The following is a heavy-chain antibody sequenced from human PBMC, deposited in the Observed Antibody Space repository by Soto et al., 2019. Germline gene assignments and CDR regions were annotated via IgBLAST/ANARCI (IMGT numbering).Heavy chain of an antibody. D-gene: IGHD6-13*01. Sequence: QITLKESGPTLVRPTQTLTLTCTFSGFSLTTSGESVGWIRQPPGKALEWLALIHWDDDKRYSPSLNRRLTITKDTSENQVVLTMTNMDPVDTATYHCAHRRVVAAGPTYDYWGQGTPVTVSS. V-gene: IGHV2-5*02. CDR2: IHWDDDK. CDR1: GFSLTTSGES. CDR3: AHRRVVAAGPTYDY. J-gene: IGHJ4*02.